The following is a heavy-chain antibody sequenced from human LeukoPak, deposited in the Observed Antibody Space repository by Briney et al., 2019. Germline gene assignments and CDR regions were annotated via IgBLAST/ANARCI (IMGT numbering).Heavy chain of an antibody. V-gene: IGHV3-48*01. CDR2: ISSSSSTI. J-gene: IGHJ4*02. CDR1: GFTFSSYS. D-gene: IGHD5-18*01. CDR3: ARVRRGYSYGLDY. Sequence: GGSLRLSCAASGFTFSSYSMNWVRQAPGKGLEWVSYISSSSSTIYYADSVKGRFTISRDNAKNSLYLQMNSLRAEDTAVYYCARVRRGYSYGLDYWGQGTLVTVSS.